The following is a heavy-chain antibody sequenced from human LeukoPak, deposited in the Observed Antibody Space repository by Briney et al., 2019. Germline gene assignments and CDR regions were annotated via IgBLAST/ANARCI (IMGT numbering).Heavy chain of an antibody. V-gene: IGHV4-59*05. D-gene: IGHD5-18*01. J-gene: IGHJ4*02. Sequence: PSDTVSLTCSVSGDSISTYYWTWIRQPAGKGLEWIGSMYYSGSTYYNPSLKSRVTISVDTSKNQLSLKLSSVAAADTALYYCARHYGYNYGHIDYWGQGTLVTVSS. CDR1: GDSISTYY. CDR3: ARHYGYNYGHIDY. CDR2: MYYSGST.